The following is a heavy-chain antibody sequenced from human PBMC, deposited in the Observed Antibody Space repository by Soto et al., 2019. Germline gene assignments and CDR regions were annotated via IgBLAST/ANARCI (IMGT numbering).Heavy chain of an antibody. CDR1: GYTFTNYG. J-gene: IGHJ6*02. CDR3: ARSPGYSSSWGYFYYGMKI. D-gene: IGHD6-13*01. CDR2: INTYHGNT. V-gene: IGHV1-18*01. Sequence: QVQLVQSGAELKKPGASVKVSCKASGYTFTNYGISWFRQAPGQGLEWMGWINTYHGNTKYAQKLQCRVTMTKDTPTSTAYMELTSLRSDDTAVYYCARSPGYSSSWGYFYYGMKIWGQGTTVIVSS.